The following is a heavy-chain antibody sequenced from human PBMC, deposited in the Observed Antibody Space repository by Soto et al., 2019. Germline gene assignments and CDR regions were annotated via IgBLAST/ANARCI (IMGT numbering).Heavy chain of an antibody. V-gene: IGHV3-74*01. D-gene: IGHD2-21*01. CDR3: VRGDGDRYDGHGYLGRH. J-gene: IGHJ4*02. Sequence: EVQLVESGGRVVQPGGSLRLSSAASGFTFSIYWMHWVRQAPGKGLVWVSRMNMDGSRTSYADFAKGRFTISRDDAKSTVYLQMSNLRAEDTAVYYCVRGDGDRYDGHGYLGRHWGQGTLVTVSS. CDR1: GFTFSIYW. CDR2: MNMDGSRT.